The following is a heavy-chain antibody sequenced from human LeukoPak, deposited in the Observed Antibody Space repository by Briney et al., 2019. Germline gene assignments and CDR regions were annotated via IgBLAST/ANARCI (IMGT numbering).Heavy chain of an antibody. CDR2: ISAYNGNT. CDR3: ARGSVVAATPGPGSFDY. V-gene: IGHV1-18*01. CDR1: GGTFSSYA. D-gene: IGHD2-15*01. J-gene: IGHJ4*02. Sequence: ASVKVSCKASGGTFSSYAISWVRQAPGQGLEWMGWISAYNGNTNYAQKLQGRVTMTTDTSTSTAYMELRSLRSDDTAVYYCARGSVVAATPGPGSFDYWGQGTLVTVSS.